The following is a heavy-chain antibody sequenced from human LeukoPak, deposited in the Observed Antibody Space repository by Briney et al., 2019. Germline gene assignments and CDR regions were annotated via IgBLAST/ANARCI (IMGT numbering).Heavy chain of an antibody. V-gene: IGHV1-46*01. D-gene: IGHD2-15*01. CDR2: INPTGGTT. Sequence: ASVKVSCKASGYTFTTYYMHWVRQAPGQGLDWMGIINPTGGTTFYPHKFQGRVTMTRDTSTSTFYMDLSSLKSEDTAVYYCARDGGGGTWLKKANWFDSWGQGTLVIVSS. CDR1: GYTFTTYY. J-gene: IGHJ5*01. CDR3: ARDGGGGTWLKKANWFDS.